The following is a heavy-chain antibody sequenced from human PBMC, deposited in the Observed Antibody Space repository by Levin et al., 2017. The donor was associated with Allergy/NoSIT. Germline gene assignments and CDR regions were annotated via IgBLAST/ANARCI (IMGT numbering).Heavy chain of an antibody. V-gene: IGHV3-9*01. J-gene: IGHJ6*02. CDR1: GFTFNDYA. CDR3: VSDVYLGQWPPQYTMDV. Sequence: GGSLRLSCVGSGFTFNDYAMHWVRQPPGKGLEWVSIINWNSGTIAYADSVKGRFTVSRDNAKNSLFLEMNSLRTEDTALYSCVSDVYLGQWPPQYTMDVWGQGTAVTVS. CDR2: INWNSGTI. D-gene: IGHD6-19*01.